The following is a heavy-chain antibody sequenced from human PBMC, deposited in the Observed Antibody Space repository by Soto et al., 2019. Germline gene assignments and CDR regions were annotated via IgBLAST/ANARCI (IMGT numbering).Heavy chain of an antibody. V-gene: IGHV3-30-3*01. CDR1: GFTFSSYA. CDR3: AREVPPASYFDY. CDR2: ISYDGSNK. Sequence: GGSLRLSCAASGFTFSSYAMHWVRQAPGKGLEWVAVISYDGSNKYYADSVKGRFTISRDNSKNTLYLQMNSLRAEDTAVYYCAREVPPASYFDYWGQGTLVTVSS. D-gene: IGHD2-2*01. J-gene: IGHJ4*02.